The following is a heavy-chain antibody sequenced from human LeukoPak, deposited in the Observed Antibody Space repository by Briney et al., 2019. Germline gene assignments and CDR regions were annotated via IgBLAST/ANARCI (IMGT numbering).Heavy chain of an antibody. CDR3: ARDLGKVPAAMGY. J-gene: IGHJ4*02. CDR2: INPNSGGT. V-gene: IGHV1-2*02. Sequence: ASVKVSCKASGYTFTGYYMHWVRQAPGQGLEWMGWINPNSGGTNYAQKFQGRVTMTRDTSISTAYMELSRLRSDDTAVYYCARDLGKVPAAMGYWGQGTLVTVSS. D-gene: IGHD2-2*01. CDR1: GYTFTGYY.